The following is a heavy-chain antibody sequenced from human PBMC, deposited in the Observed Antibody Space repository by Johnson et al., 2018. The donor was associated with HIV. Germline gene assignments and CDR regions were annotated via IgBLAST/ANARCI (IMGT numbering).Heavy chain of an antibody. V-gene: IGHV3-30*03. J-gene: IGHJ3*02. Sequence: QVQLVESGGGVVQPGRSLRLSCAVSGIIFSHYGMHWVRQAPGKGLEWVAVISYDGSNKYYPDSVKGRFTISRDNSKNTLYLQMDSLRAEDTAVYYCARENYDYVWESYRKGGAFDIWGQGTMVTVSS. CDR2: ISYDGSNK. CDR3: ARENYDYVWESYRKGGAFDI. D-gene: IGHD3-16*02. CDR1: GIIFSHYG.